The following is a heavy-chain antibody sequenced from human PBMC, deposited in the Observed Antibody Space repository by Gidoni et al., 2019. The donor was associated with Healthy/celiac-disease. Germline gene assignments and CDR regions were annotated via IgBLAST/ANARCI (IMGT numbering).Heavy chain of an antibody. CDR3: AHRIEVSMVTSYFDY. CDR2: IYWDDDK. Sequence: QITLKESGPTLVKPTQTLTLTCTFSGFSLSTRGVGVGWIRQPPGKALEWLALIYWDDDKRYSPSLKSRLTITKDTSKNQVVLTMTNMDPVDTATYYCAHRIEVSMVTSYFDYWGQGTLVTVSS. D-gene: IGHD5-18*01. J-gene: IGHJ4*02. V-gene: IGHV2-5*02. CDR1: GFSLSTRGVG.